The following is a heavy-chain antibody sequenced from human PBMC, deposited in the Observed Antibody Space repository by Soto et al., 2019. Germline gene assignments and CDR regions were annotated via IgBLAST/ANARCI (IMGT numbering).Heavy chain of an antibody. J-gene: IGHJ6*02. D-gene: IGHD6-13*01. V-gene: IGHV3-30*18. Sequence: PGGSLRLSCAAYGFNFSSYGMHWVRQDTGKGLEWVAVISYDGSNKYYADSVKGRFTISRDNSKNTLYLQMNSLRAEDTAVYYCAKVTGYISICHTPPYGYGMDVCGQGTTVTVSS. CDR1: GFNFSSYG. CDR3: AKVTGYISICHTPPYGYGMDV. CDR2: ISYDGSNK.